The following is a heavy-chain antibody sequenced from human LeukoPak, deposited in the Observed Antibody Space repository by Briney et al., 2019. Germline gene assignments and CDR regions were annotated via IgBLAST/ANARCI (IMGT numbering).Heavy chain of an antibody. V-gene: IGHV3-23*01. CDR2: ITGSGAST. J-gene: IGHJ4*02. CDR1: GFTLSSSP. CDR3: AKTRYIPSSGDYFDY. D-gene: IGHD6-6*01. Sequence: GGSLRLSCAASGFTLSSSPMTWVRQAPGKGLEWVSAITGSGASTYYADSVRGRFTISRDSSKNTLYLQVNSLRAEDTAVYYCAKTRYIPSSGDYFDYWGQGTLVTVSS.